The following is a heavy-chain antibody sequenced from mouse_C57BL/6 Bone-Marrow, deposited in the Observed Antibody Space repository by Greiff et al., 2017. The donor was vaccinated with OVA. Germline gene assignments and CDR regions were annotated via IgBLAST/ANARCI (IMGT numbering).Heavy chain of an antibody. J-gene: IGHJ2*01. V-gene: IGHV3-6*01. D-gene: IGHD2-3*01. Sequence: EVQRVESGPGLVKPSQSLSLTCSVTGYSITSGYYWNWIRQFPGNKLEWMGYISYDGSNNYNPSLKNRISITRDTSKNQFFLKLNSVTTEDTATYYGARRGWLLRYYFDYWGQGTTLTVSS. CDR3: ARRGWLLRYYFDY. CDR2: ISYDGSN. CDR1: GYSITSGYY.